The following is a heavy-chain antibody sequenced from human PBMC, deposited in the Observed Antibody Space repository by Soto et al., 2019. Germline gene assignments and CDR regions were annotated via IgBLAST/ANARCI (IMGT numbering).Heavy chain of an antibody. CDR2: ISYDGSNK. CDR3: VREGDFSGGSCSVFDY. Sequence: QVQLVESGGGVVQPGKSLRLSCAASGFAFSHYPVHWVPQAPGKGLEWVAVISYDGSNKYYEDPGKGRFTILRDNSKNTLYLQMNSLRDEDTAVYYCVREGDFSGGSCSVFDYWGQGTLVTVSS. CDR1: GFAFSHYP. D-gene: IGHD2-15*01. J-gene: IGHJ4*02. V-gene: IGHV3-30-3*01.